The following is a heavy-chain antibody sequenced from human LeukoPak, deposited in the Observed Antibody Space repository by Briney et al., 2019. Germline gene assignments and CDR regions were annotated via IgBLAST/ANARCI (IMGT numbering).Heavy chain of an antibody. CDR2: ISDGGTNT. Sequence: PGGSLRPSCAASRFIFSTYSMSWVRQAPGKGPEWVSSISDGGTNTYYADSVKGRFTISRDNSKNTLSLQMNNLRDEDTAVYYCAKDAAAVTGRRAGFDYWGQGTLVTVSS. D-gene: IGHD6-19*01. J-gene: IGHJ4*02. CDR3: AKDAAAVTGRRAGFDY. CDR1: RFIFSTYS. V-gene: IGHV3-23*01.